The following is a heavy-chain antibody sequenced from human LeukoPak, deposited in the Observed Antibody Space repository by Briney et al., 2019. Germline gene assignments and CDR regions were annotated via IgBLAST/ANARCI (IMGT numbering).Heavy chain of an antibody. CDR1: GGSMSGYY. CDR2: IYYSGST. Sequence: SETLSLTCTISGGSMSGYYWSWIRQPPGKGLEWIGYIYYSGSTNYNPSLKSRVTVSVGTSKSQFSLKLSSVTAADTATYYCARHRVIAAAGTGVFDSWGQGTLVTVSS. D-gene: IGHD6-13*01. J-gene: IGHJ4*02. V-gene: IGHV4-59*08. CDR3: ARHRVIAAAGTGVFDS.